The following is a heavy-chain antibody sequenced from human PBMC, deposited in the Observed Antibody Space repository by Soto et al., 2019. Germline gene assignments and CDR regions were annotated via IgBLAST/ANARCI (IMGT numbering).Heavy chain of an antibody. D-gene: IGHD3-22*01. V-gene: IGHV4-34*01. CDR1: GGSFSGYY. J-gene: IGHJ3*02. CDR3: ATYYYDSSGYYPAFDI. Sequence: SETLSLTCAVYGGSFSGYYWSWIRQPPGKGLEWIGEINHSGSTNYNPSLKSRVTISADTSKNQFSLKLSSVTAADTAVYYCATYYYDSSGYYPAFDIWGQGTMVTVSS. CDR2: INHSGST.